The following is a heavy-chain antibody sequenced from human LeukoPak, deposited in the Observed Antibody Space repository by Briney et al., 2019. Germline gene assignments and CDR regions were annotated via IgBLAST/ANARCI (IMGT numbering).Heavy chain of an antibody. V-gene: IGHV1-2*02. CDR2: INPNSGGT. CDR3: ARGPYGYGYWYYYYYMDV. D-gene: IGHD5-18*01. Sequence: GASVKVSCKASGYTFTGYYMHWVRRAPGQGLEWMGWINPNSGGTNYAQKFQGRVTMTRDTSISTAYMELSRLRSDDTAVYYCARGPYGYGYWYYYYYMDVWGKGTTVTISS. CDR1: GYTFTGYY. J-gene: IGHJ6*03.